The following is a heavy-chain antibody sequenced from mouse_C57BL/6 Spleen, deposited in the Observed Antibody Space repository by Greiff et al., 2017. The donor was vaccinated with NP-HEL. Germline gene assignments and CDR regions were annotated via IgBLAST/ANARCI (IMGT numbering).Heavy chain of an antibody. CDR3: GWARWTWGYFDY. D-gene: IGHD2-3*01. CDR2: IDPSDSYT. V-gene: IGHV1-50*01. CDR1: GYTFTSYW. J-gene: IGHJ2*02. Sequence: QVQLQQPGAELVKPGASVKLSCKASGYTFTSYWMQWVKQRPGQGLEWIGEIDPSDSYTNYNQKFKGKATLTVDTSSSTAYMQLSSLTSEDSAVYYCGWARWTWGYFDYWGQGTSLTVSS.